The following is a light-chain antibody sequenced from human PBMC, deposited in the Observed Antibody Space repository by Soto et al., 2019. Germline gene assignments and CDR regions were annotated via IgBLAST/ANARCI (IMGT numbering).Light chain of an antibody. CDR3: QQYNNWPET. CDR2: GAS. CDR1: QSVSSN. J-gene: IGKJ1*01. V-gene: IGKV3-15*01. Sequence: EIVMTQSPATLSVSPGERATLSCRASQSVSSNLAWYQQKPGQAPRLLIYGASTRATGIPARFSGSGSGTELTLTISSLQSEDFAVYCCQQYNNWPETFGQGTKVDIK.